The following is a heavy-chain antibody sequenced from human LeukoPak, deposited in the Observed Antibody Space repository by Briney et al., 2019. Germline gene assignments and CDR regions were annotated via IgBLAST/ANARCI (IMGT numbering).Heavy chain of an antibody. CDR3: ARGPDNWNSFFDY. CDR2: IYYLGST. Sequence: SETLSLTCEVSGGSISNYHWSWIRQPPGKGLEWIGYIYYLGSTNYNPSLKSRVTISIDTSKNQFSLKLNSMTAADTAVYYCARGPDNWNSFFDYWGQGTLVAVSS. D-gene: IGHD1-20*01. CDR1: GGSISNYH. J-gene: IGHJ4*02. V-gene: IGHV4-59*01.